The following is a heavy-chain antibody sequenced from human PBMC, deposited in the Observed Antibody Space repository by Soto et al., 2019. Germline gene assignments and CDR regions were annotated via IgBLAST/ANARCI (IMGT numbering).Heavy chain of an antibody. V-gene: IGHV4-34*01. J-gene: IGHJ4*02. CDR2: MKDRGTA. CDR3: ARGARPGTQIVVTPATSDYFDY. CDR1: GGSFSSYS. D-gene: IGHD2-21*01. Sequence: PETLFLTCALYGGSFSSYSWTWIRLPPGQGQDWIGEMKDRGTANYNPSLKSRVTISVDTSKNQVSLKLRTVTAADTAVYYCARGARPGTQIVVTPATSDYFDYWGQGNVVTVYS.